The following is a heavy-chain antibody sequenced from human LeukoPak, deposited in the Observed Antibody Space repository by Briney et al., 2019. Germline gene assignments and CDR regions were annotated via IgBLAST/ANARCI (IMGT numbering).Heavy chain of an antibody. J-gene: IGHJ3*02. Sequence: ASVKVSCKASGYTFRTYDINWVRQAPGQGLEWLGWMNPNSGSTGYAPKFQGRVAMTRVTSINTAYMELFSLRSEDTAVYFCVRGDLPTTVLNDPFNIWGQGTMVTVSS. V-gene: IGHV1-8*01. CDR3: VRGDLPTTVLNDPFNI. D-gene: IGHD4-11*01. CDR1: GYTFRTYD. CDR2: MNPNSGST.